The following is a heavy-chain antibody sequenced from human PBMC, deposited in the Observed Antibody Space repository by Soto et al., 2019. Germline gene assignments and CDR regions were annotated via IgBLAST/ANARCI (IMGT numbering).Heavy chain of an antibody. Sequence: QVQLVESGGDVVQPGRSLRLSCAASGFTFSSYVMHWVRQAPGKGLEWVALISHDGNKHYADSVKDRFTISRDNSKNKLNLEMNSLRAEDTALYYCAREDESSGYAGTFHHLGQGTLVTVSP. CDR2: ISHDGNK. CDR1: GFTFSSYV. CDR3: AREDESSGYAGTFHH. D-gene: IGHD3-22*01. V-gene: IGHV3-30-3*01. J-gene: IGHJ1*01.